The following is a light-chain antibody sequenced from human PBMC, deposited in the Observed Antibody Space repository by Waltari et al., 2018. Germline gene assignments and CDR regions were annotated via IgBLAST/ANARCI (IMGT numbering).Light chain of an antibody. CDR1: SSDIGGHNF. CDR3: SSYTGSDWV. J-gene: IGLJ3*02. CDR2: EVT. V-gene: IGLV2-8*01. Sequence: HSALTQPPSASGSPGQSVTISCTGTSSDIGGHNFVSCYQQHPGKAPNLIIYEVTKRPSGVPDRISASKSGNTASLTVSGLQADDEADYHCSSYTGSDWVFGGGTKLTVL.